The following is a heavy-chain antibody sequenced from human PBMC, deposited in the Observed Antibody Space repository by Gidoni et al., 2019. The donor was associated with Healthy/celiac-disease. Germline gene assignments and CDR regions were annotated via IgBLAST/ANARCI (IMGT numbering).Heavy chain of an antibody. Sequence: HVQLQQCGAGLLTPSDTLSLTCAVHGGSFSGYYGSWIRQPPGKGLEWIGEINHSGSTNYNPSLKSRVTISVDTSKNQFSLKLSSVTAADTAVYYCARGGAWELMGADAFDIWGQGTMVTVSS. V-gene: IGHV4-34*01. CDR2: INHSGST. CDR3: ARGGAWELMGADAFDI. D-gene: IGHD1-26*01. CDR1: GGSFSGYY. J-gene: IGHJ3*02.